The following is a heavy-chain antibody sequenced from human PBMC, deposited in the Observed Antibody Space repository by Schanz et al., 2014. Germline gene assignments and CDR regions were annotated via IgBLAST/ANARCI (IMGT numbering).Heavy chain of an antibody. CDR2: INQAASVQ. J-gene: IGHJ6*02. CDR1: GFTVSNNY. CDR3: AKDPHKDYGGKPQALDI. D-gene: IGHD4-17*01. Sequence: EVQLVESGGGLVQPGGSLRLSCAASGFTVSNNYMSWVRQAPGKGLEWVAAINQAASVQYYADSVKGRFTISRDNAKSTVYLQMNSLRAEDTALYYCAKDPHKDYGGKPQALDIWGQGTTVTVSS. V-gene: IGHV3-7*01.